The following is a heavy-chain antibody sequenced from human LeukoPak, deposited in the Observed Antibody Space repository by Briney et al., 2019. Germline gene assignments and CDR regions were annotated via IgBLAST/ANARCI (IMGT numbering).Heavy chain of an antibody. V-gene: IGHV3-73*01. Sequence: PGGSLKLSCAASGSTFSVSAMYWVRQASGRGLEWIGRIRNKANNYATAYAASVKGRFTISREDSKNTAYLQMNSLKTEDTAVYYCTYTSSSGVVYWGQGTLVTVSS. D-gene: IGHD6-6*01. CDR2: IRNKANNYAT. J-gene: IGHJ4*02. CDR3: TYTSSSGVVY. CDR1: GSTFSVSA.